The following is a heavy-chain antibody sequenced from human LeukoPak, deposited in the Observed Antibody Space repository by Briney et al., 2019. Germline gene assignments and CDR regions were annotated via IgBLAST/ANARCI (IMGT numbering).Heavy chain of an antibody. CDR3: ARAYDTSGYSDLGY. J-gene: IGHJ4*02. Sequence: GGSLRLSCAASGFTFSSYEMNWVRQAPGKGLEWVSYISSSGSTIYYADSVKGRFTISRDNAKNSLYLEMNSLRGEDTDVYYCARAYDTSGYSDLGYWGQGTLVTVSS. D-gene: IGHD3-22*01. CDR1: GFTFSSYE. V-gene: IGHV3-48*03. CDR2: ISSSGSTI.